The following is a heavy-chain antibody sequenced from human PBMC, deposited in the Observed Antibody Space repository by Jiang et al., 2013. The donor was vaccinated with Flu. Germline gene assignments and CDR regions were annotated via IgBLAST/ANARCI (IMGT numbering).Heavy chain of an antibody. CDR2: INPSGGST. J-gene: IGHJ4*02. CDR1: GYTFTSYY. D-gene: IGHD3-16*01. V-gene: IGHV1-46*01. CDR3: AREGEEEGTGDY. Sequence: GAEVKKPGASVKVSCKASGYTFTSYYMHWVRQAPGQGLEWMGIINPSGGSTSYAQKFQGRVTMTRDTSTSTVCMELSSLRSEDTAVYYCAREGEEEGTGDYWGQGTLVTVSS.